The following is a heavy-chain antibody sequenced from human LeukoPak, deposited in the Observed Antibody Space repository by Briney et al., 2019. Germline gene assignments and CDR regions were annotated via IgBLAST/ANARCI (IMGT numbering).Heavy chain of an antibody. J-gene: IGHJ4*02. CDR2: IKSKTDAGTT. V-gene: IGHV3-15*01. D-gene: IGHD3-10*01. CDR3: TTDLGITMIRGVIVY. Sequence: GGSLRLSCAASGFTFSNAWMTWVRQAPGKGLEWVGRIKSKTDAGTTDYAAPVKGRFTTSRDDSKNTLYLQMNSLKTEDTAVYYCTTDLGITMIRGVIVYWGQGTLVTVSS. CDR1: GFTFSNAW.